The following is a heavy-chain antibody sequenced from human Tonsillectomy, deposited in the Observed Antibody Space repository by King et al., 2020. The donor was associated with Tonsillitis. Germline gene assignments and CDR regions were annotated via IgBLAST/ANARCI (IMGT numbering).Heavy chain of an antibody. V-gene: IGHV3-48*04. CDR1: GFTFSSYS. CDR3: ARDEKALRWSIEQLDY. Sequence: VQLVQSGGGLVQPGGSLRLSCAASGFTFSSYSMNWVRQAPGKGLEWVSYISSSSSTIYYADSVKGRFTISRDNAKNSLYLQMNSLRAEDTAVYYCARDEKALRWSIEQLDYWGQGTLVTVSS. J-gene: IGHJ4*02. D-gene: IGHD4-23*01. CDR2: ISSSSSTI.